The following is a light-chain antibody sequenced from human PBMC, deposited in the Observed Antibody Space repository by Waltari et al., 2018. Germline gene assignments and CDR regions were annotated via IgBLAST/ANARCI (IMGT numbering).Light chain of an antibody. V-gene: IGLV1-47*01. J-gene: IGLJ1*01. CDR3: AAWDDSLSVSYV. Sequence: QSVLTQPPSASGTPGQTVTISCSGTNSNIGRNSVFWYQQLPGTAPKLLIYRDDLRPSGVPHRFSGSRSGASASLAIRWLRPEDEADYYCAAWDDSLSVSYVFGSGTKVTV. CDR1: NSNIGRNS. CDR2: RDD.